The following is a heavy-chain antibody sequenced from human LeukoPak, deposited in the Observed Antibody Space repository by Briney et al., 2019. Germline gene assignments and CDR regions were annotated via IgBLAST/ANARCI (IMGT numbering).Heavy chain of an antibody. CDR3: ARHYPWFFYYMDV. CDR1: GGSISSSSYY. CDR2: IHYSGST. D-gene: IGHD3-10*01. Sequence: KPSETLSLTYTVSGGSISSSSYYWGWIRQPPGKGLEWIGSIHYSGSTYYNPSLKSRVTISVDTSKNQFSLKLSSVTAADTAVYYCARHYPWFFYYMDVWGKGTTVTISS. J-gene: IGHJ6*03. V-gene: IGHV4-39*07.